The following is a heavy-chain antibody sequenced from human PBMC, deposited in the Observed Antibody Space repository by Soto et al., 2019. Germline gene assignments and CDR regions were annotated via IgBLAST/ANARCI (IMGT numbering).Heavy chain of an antibody. Sequence: EVQLLESGGGLVQPGGSLRLSCAASGFTFSSYAMSWVRQAPGKGLEWVSVISGSGDFTFYADSGTGRFTISRDNSKNTLYLQMNSLRAEDTAVYYFAKTQNDILDYWGQGTLVTVSS. V-gene: IGHV3-23*01. J-gene: IGHJ4*02. CDR2: ISGSGDFT. CDR1: GFTFSSYA. CDR3: AKTQNDILDY. D-gene: IGHD3-9*01.